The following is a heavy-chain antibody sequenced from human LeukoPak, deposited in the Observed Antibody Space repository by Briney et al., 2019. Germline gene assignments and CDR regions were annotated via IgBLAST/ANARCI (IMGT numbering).Heavy chain of an antibody. CDR3: ARDGSSPPDWFDP. J-gene: IGHJ5*02. CDR1: GFTFSSYW. V-gene: IGHV3-7*01. D-gene: IGHD2-15*01. Sequence: GGSLRLSCAASGFTFSSYWMSWVRQAPGKGLEWVANIKQDGSEKYYVDSVKGRFTISRDNAKNSLYLQMNSLRAEDTAVYYCARDGSSPPDWFDPWGQGTLVTVSS. CDR2: IKQDGSEK.